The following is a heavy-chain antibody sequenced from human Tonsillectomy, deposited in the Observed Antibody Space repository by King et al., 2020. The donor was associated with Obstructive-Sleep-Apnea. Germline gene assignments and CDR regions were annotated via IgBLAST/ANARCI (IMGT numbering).Heavy chain of an antibody. CDR3: ARACDSPRRYFDY. CDR2: IYYSGST. V-gene: IGHV4-31*03. Sequence: QLQESGPGLVKPSQTLSLTCTVSGGSISSGGYYWSWIRQHPGKGLEWIGYIYYSGSTYYHPSLKSRVTISVDTSKNQLSLKLSSVTAADTAVYYCARACDSPRRYFDYWGQGTLVTVSS. J-gene: IGHJ4*02. CDR1: GGSISSGGYY. D-gene: IGHD3-22*01.